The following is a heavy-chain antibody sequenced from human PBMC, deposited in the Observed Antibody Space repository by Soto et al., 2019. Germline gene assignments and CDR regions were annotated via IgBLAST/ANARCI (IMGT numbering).Heavy chain of an antibody. Sequence: SETLSLTCTVSGGSISSYYWSWIRQPPGKGLEWIGYIYYSGSTNYNPSLKSRVTISVDTSKNQFSLKLSSVTAADTAVYYCARPPHPYKAGAFDIWGQGTMVTVSS. J-gene: IGHJ3*02. CDR1: GGSISSYY. V-gene: IGHV4-59*01. D-gene: IGHD6-19*01. CDR2: IYYSGST. CDR3: ARPPHPYKAGAFDI.